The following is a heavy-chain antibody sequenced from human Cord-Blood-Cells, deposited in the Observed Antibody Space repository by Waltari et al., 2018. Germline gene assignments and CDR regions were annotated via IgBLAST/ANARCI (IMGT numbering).Heavy chain of an antibody. V-gene: IGHV4-59*01. CDR2: IYYSGHN. CDR1: GGSISSYY. Sequence: QVQLQESGPGLVKPSETLSLTCTVSGGSISSYYWSWIRQPPGNGLEWIRYIYYSGHNNYNPSLKRRVTISVDTSKPQFSLKLCSLAAADTAVYYCARFYGSGSYVYWSFDLWGRGTLVTVSS. CDR3: ARFYGSGSYVYWSFDL. J-gene: IGHJ2*01. D-gene: IGHD3-10*01.